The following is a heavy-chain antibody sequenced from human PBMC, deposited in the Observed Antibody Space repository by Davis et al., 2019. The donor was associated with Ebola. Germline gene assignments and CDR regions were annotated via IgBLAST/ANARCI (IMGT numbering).Heavy chain of an antibody. CDR1: GFTFSNAW. CDR3: TTDLRDRPPGGY. Sequence: PGGSLRLSCAASGFTFSNAWMNWVRQAPGKGLEWVGRIKSKTDGGTTDYAAPVKGRFTISRDDSRNTLDLQMNSLKAEDTAVYYCTTDLRDRPPGGYWGQGNLVTVSS. CDR2: IKSKTDGGTT. J-gene: IGHJ4*02. V-gene: IGHV3-15*07.